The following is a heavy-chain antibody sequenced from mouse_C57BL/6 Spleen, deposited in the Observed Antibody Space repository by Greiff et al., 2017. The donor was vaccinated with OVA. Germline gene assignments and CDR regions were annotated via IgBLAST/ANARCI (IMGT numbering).Heavy chain of an antibody. CDR3: ARIENFRATAQATYYYAMDY. Sequence: QVHVKQSGPGLVQPSQSLSITCTVSGFSLTSYGVHWVRQSPGKGLEWLGVIWSGGSTDYNAAFISRLSISKDNSKSQVFFKMNSLQADDTAIYYCARIENFRATAQATYYYAMDYWGQGTSVTVSS. V-gene: IGHV2-2*01. CDR1: GFSLTSYG. CDR2: IWSGGST. J-gene: IGHJ4*01. D-gene: IGHD3-2*02.